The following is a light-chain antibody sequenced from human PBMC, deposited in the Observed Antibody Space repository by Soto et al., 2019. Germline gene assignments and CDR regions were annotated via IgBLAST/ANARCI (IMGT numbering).Light chain of an antibody. V-gene: IGLV1-51*01. CDR3: GTWDSSLSARYV. Sequence: QSVLTQPTSVSAAPGQKVTISCSGSSSNIGNNYVSWYQQLPGTAPKLLIYDNNKRPSGIPDRFSGSKSGTSATLGITGLQTGDEADYYCGTWDSSLSARYVFGTGTKLTVL. J-gene: IGLJ1*01. CDR1: SSNIGNNY. CDR2: DNN.